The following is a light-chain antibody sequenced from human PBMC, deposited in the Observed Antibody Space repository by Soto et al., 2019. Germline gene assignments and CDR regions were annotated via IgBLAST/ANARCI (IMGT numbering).Light chain of an antibody. Sequence: QAVVTQPASVSGSPGQSITISCTGTSSDVGGYNYVSWYQQHPGKAPKLMIYEVSNRPSGVSNRFSGSKSGNTASLTISGLQAEDEADYYCSSYTSSSPPHVVFGGGTKLTVL. CDR2: EVS. CDR3: SSYTSSSPPHVV. J-gene: IGLJ2*01. CDR1: SSDVGGYNY. V-gene: IGLV2-14*01.